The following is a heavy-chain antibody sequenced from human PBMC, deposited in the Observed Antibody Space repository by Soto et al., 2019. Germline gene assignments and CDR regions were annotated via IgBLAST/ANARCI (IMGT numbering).Heavy chain of an antibody. CDR1: GDSISNNNFY. Sequence: TLSLTCTVSGDSISNNNFYWGWIRQPPGKGLEWIGSIYYSGSTYYNPSLKSRVAISVDTSNNQLSLKLSSVTAADTAVYYCARHYGYYSHYMDVWTKGTTVTVSS. D-gene: IGHD3-10*01. CDR3: ARHYGYYSHYMDV. J-gene: IGHJ6*03. CDR2: IYYSGST. V-gene: IGHV4-39*01.